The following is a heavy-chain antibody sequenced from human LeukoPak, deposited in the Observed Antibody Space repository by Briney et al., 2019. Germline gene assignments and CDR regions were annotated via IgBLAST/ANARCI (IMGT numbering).Heavy chain of an antibody. CDR2: IIPIFGTA. J-gene: IGHJ6*02. CDR1: GGTFSSYA. Sequence: SVKVSCKASGGTFSSYAISWVRQAPGQGLEWMGGIIPIFGTANYAQKFQGRVTITADESTSTAYMELSSLRSEDTAVYYCARAPYGSSWDYYYYGMDVWGQGTTVTVSS. V-gene: IGHV1-69*13. CDR3: ARAPYGSSWDYYYYGMDV. D-gene: IGHD6-13*01.